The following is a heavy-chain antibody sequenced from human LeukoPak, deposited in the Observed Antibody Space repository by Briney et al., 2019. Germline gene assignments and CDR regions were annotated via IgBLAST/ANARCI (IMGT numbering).Heavy chain of an antibody. CDR3: ASPFEYSSSSSAFDI. CDR2: VVHSGST. V-gene: IGHV4-4*02. Sequence: SETLSLTCAVSGGSISSNKWWSWLRQAPGKGLEWLGEVVHSGSTNYNPSLKSRVTISVDTSKNQFSLKLSSVTAADTAVYYCASPFEYSSSSSAFDIWGQGTMVTVSS. D-gene: IGHD6-6*01. J-gene: IGHJ3*02. CDR1: GGSISSNKW.